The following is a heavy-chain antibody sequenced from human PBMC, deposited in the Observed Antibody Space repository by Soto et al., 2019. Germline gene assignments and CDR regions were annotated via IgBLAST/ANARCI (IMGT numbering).Heavy chain of an antibody. Sequence: QVQLVQSGAEVKKPGASVKVSCKASGYTFTSYDIHWVRQATGQGLEWLGWMNPNSGNAGSVQKFQGRVTMTTNTSISTAYMEVSSLRSEDTAVYYCARDYYYSSGYYSSGDYWGQGTLVTVSS. CDR1: GYTFTSYD. J-gene: IGHJ4*02. CDR3: ARDYYYSSGYYSSGDY. V-gene: IGHV1-8*01. CDR2: MNPNSGNA. D-gene: IGHD3-22*01.